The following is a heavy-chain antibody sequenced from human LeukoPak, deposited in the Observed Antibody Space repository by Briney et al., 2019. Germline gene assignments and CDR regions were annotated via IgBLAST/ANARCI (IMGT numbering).Heavy chain of an antibody. D-gene: IGHD1-26*01. CDR2: LSGGGGNT. CDR3: AKDRTGIVGATAFDY. CDR1: GFTLRSYA. V-gene: IGHV3-23*01. J-gene: IGHJ4*02. Sequence: GGSLRLSCAASGFTLRSYAMSWVRQAPGKGLEWVSALSGGGGNTNYADSVKGRFTISRDNSKHSLYLQMNSLRAEDTAVYYCAKDRTGIVGATAFDYWGQGTLVTVSS.